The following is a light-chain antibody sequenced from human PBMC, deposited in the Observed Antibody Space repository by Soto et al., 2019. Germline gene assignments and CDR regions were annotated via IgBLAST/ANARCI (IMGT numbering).Light chain of an antibody. CDR2: KAS. Sequence: DIQMTQSPSTLSGSVGERLTITCRASQTISSWLAWYQQKPGKAPKLLIYKASTLKSGVPSRFSGSGSDTEFNLNIHSLHPDDFATYYCQQYNSYSTFGQGTRWIS. CDR3: QQYNSYST. CDR1: QTISSW. V-gene: IGKV1-5*03. J-gene: IGKJ1*01.